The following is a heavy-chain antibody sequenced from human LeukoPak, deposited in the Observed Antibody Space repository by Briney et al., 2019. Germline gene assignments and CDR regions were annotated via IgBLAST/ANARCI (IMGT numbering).Heavy chain of an antibody. Sequence: SETLSLTCTVSGGSISSYYWSWIRQPPGKGLEWIGYIYYSGNTNYNPSLKSRVTISVDTSKNQFSLKLSSVTAADTAVYYCARHDSSKDAFDIWAKGQWSPSLQ. D-gene: IGHD4-11*01. CDR1: GGSISSYY. V-gene: IGHV4-59*08. CDR3: ARHDSSKDAFDI. J-gene: IGHJ3*02. CDR2: IYYSGNT.